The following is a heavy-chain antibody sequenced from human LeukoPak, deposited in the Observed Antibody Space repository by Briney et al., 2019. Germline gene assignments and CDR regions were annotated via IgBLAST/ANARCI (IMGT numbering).Heavy chain of an antibody. CDR3: AKDITMVRGVITPDAFDI. J-gene: IGHJ3*02. Sequence: GGSLRLSCTASGFTFTNDFMTWVRQVPGEGLEWVANMKVDGSDIHYVPSVKGRFTISSDNARNSLYLQMNSLRAEDTAVYYCAKDITMVRGVITPDAFDIWGQGTMVTVSS. V-gene: IGHV3-7*03. CDR2: MKVDGSDI. D-gene: IGHD3-10*01. CDR1: GFTFTNDF.